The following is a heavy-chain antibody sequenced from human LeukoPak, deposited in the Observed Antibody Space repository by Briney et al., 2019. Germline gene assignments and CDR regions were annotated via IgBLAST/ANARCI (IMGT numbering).Heavy chain of an antibody. V-gene: IGHV3-23*01. CDR1: GFTFSSYA. Sequence: GGSLRLSCAASGFTFSSYAMNWVRQAPGKGLEWVSAISGSGGSTYYAASVKGRFTISRDNSKNTLYLQMNSLGAEDTAVYYCAKGSITVPGTHEYWGQGTLVTVSS. CDR2: ISGSGGST. D-gene: IGHD6-19*01. CDR3: AKGSITVPGTHEY. J-gene: IGHJ4*02.